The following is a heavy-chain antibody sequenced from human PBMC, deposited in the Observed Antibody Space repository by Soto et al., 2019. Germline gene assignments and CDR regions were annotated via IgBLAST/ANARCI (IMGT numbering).Heavy chain of an antibody. CDR2: INAGNGNT. D-gene: IGHD6-19*01. J-gene: IGHJ3*02. Sequence: RASVKVSCKASGYTFTSYAMHWVRQAPGQRLEWMGWINAGNGNTKYSQKFQGRVTITRDTSASTAYMELSSLRSEDTAVYYCARDPGAIAVAGTQGAFDIWGQGTMVTVSS. V-gene: IGHV1-3*01. CDR3: ARDPGAIAVAGTQGAFDI. CDR1: GYTFTSYA.